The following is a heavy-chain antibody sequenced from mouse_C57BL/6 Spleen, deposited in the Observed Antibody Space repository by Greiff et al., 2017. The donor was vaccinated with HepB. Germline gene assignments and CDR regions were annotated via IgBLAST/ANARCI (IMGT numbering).Heavy chain of an antibody. CDR3: ARGGTVVAPEYFDV. V-gene: IGHV3-1*01. Sequence: EVKLQESGPGMVKPSQSLSLTCTVTGYSITSGYDWHWIRHFPGNKLEWMGYISYSGSTNYNPSLKSRISITHDTSKNHFFLKLNSVTTEDTATYYCARGGTVVAPEYFDVWGTGTTVTVSS. CDR1: GYSITSGYD. CDR2: ISYSGST. D-gene: IGHD1-1*01. J-gene: IGHJ1*03.